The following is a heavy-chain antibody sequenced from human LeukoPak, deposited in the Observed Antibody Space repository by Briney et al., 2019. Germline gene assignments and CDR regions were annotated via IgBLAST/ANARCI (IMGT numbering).Heavy chain of an antibody. J-gene: IGHJ4*02. CDR1: GFTVSSNY. Sequence: GGSLRLSCAASGFTVSSNYMSWVRQAPGKGLEWVSVIYSGGTTYYADSVKGRFTISRDNVQNSLYLQMNSLRAEDTAMYYCARDRGYFDNWGQGTLVTVSS. CDR3: ARDRGYFDN. V-gene: IGHV3-66*01. CDR2: IYSGGTT.